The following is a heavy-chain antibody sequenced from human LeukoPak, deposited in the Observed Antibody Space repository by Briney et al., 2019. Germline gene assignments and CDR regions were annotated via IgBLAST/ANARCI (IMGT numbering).Heavy chain of an antibody. CDR3: AREIGETYCYGSGSYLGY. D-gene: IGHD3-10*01. V-gene: IGHV1-46*01. CDR2: INPSGGST. CDR1: GYTFTSYY. J-gene: IGHJ4*02. Sequence: ASVKVSCKASGYTFTSYYMHWVRQAPGQGLEWMGIINPSGGSTSYAQKFQGRVTMTRDTSTSTVYMELSSLRSEDTAVYYCAREIGETYCYGSGSYLGYWGQGTLVTVSS.